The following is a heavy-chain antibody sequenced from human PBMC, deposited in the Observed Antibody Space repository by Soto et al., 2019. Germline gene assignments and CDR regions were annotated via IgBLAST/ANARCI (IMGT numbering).Heavy chain of an antibody. Sequence: QVQLQASGPGLVKPSETLSLTCTVSGGSISSYYWSWIRQPPGKGLEWIGYIYYSGSTNYNPSLMSGVTIPVATAKNLFSLTLSSVTAADTAVCFCARDDGRGRFGYWGQGSLVTVSS. V-gene: IGHV4-59*01. CDR3: ARDDGRGRFGY. CDR2: IYYSGST. CDR1: GGSISSYY. D-gene: IGHD3-16*01. J-gene: IGHJ4*02.